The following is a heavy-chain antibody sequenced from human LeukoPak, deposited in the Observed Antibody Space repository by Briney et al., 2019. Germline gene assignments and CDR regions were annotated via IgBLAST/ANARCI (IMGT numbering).Heavy chain of an antibody. V-gene: IGHV3-23*01. J-gene: IGHJ4*02. Sequence: GGSLRLSCAASGFTFSSYAMSWVRQAPGKGLGWVSTISDSDSTYYVDSVKGRFSISRDNSKNTLYLQMNRLRAEDTAVYYCANEFNGGALLYWGQGTLVTVSS. CDR1: GFTFSSYA. D-gene: IGHD2-8*01. CDR3: ANEFNGGALLY. CDR2: ISDSDST.